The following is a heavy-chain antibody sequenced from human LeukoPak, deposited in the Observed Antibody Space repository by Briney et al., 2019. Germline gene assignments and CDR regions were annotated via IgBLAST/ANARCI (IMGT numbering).Heavy chain of an antibody. J-gene: IGHJ5*02. D-gene: IGHD3-10*01. V-gene: IGHV1-8*03. Sequence: ASVTVSFTSSAYTFTNYDINWVRQAPGQGLGWMGWMTPNSGNTGYAQKFQGRVTITRNTSISTAYMELSSLRSEDTAVYYCARSPPLWFGELGFDPWGQGTLVTVSS. CDR1: AYTFTNYD. CDR3: ARSPPLWFGELGFDP. CDR2: MTPNSGNT.